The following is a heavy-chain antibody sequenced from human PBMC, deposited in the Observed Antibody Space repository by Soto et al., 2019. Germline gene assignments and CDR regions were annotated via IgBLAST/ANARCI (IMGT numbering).Heavy chain of an antibody. CDR3: ARDLKDAAADTLYYYYGMDV. CDR2: IYSGGST. Sequence: GGSLRLSCAASGFTVSSNYMSWVRQAPGKGLEWVSVIYSGGSTYYADSVKGRFTISRGNSKNTLYLQMNSLRAEDTAVYYCARDLKDAAADTLYYYYGMDVWGQGTTVTVSS. J-gene: IGHJ6*02. D-gene: IGHD6-13*01. CDR1: GFTVSSNY. V-gene: IGHV3-53*01.